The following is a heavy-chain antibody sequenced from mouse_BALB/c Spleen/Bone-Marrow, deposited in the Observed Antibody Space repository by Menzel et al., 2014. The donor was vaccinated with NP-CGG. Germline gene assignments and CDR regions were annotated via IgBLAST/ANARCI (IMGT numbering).Heavy chain of an antibody. CDR1: GYTFSSYW. CDR2: ILPGSGST. J-gene: IGHJ3*01. CDR3: ARRGISWFAY. V-gene: IGHV1-9*01. Sequence: VKLQESGAELMKPGASVKISCKATGYTFSSYWIEWVKQRPGHGLEWIGEILPGSGSTNYNEKFKGKATFTADTSSNTAYMQLSSPTSEDSAVYYCARRGISWFAYWGQGTLVTVSA.